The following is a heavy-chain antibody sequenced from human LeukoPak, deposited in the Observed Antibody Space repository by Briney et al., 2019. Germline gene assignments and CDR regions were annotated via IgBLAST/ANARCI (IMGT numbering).Heavy chain of an antibody. CDR1: GDSISSSSYY. J-gene: IGHJ1*01. D-gene: IGHD6-13*01. V-gene: IGHV4-39*01. CDR2: IFYSGST. CDR3: ARGGVLQNFQH. Sequence: SETLSLTCTVSGDSISSSSYYWGWIRQPPGKGLEWIGTIFYSGSTYYNPSLKSRVTLSVDTSKNQYSLKLSSVTAADTAVYYCARGGVLQNFQHWGQGTLVTVSS.